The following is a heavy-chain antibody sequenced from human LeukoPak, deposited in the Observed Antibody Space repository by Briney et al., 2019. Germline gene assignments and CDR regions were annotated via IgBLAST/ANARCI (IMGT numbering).Heavy chain of an antibody. V-gene: IGHV4-59*01. J-gene: IGHJ4*02. CDR2: IYYSGST. Sequence: SVTLSLTCTDSGGSISSNYWSWIRQPPGKGLEWIGYIYYSGSTNYNPSLKSRVTISVDTSKNQFSLKLSSVTAADTAVYYCARWQYDSSGYRKIDCWGQGTLVTVSS. CDR1: GGSISSNY. D-gene: IGHD3-22*01. CDR3: ARWQYDSSGYRKIDC.